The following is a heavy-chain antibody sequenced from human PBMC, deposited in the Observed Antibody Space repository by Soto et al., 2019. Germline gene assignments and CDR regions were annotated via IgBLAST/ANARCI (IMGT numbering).Heavy chain of an antibody. J-gene: IGHJ6*02. CDR1: GGSFSGYY. CDR2: INHSGST. Sequence: SETLSLTCAVYGGSFSGYYWSWIRQPPGKGLEWIGEINHSGSTNYNPSLKSRVTISVDTSKNQFSLKLSSVTAADTAVYYCARLSSKGRSYYHYYGMDVWGQGTTVTVSS. CDR3: ARLSSKGRSYYHYYGMDV. D-gene: IGHD2-15*01. V-gene: IGHV4-34*01.